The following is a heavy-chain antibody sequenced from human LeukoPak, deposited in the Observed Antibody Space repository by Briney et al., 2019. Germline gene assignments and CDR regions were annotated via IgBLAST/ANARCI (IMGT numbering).Heavy chain of an antibody. D-gene: IGHD2-2*01. Sequence: ASVKVSCKASGYTFTSYDINWVRQATGQGLEWMGWMNPNSGNTGYAQKFQGRVTITRNTSISTAYMELSSLRSEVTAVYYCARGTRDCSSTSCLYYFDYWGQGTLVTVSS. V-gene: IGHV1-8*03. CDR2: MNPNSGNT. CDR1: GYTFTSYD. J-gene: IGHJ4*02. CDR3: ARGTRDCSSTSCLYYFDY.